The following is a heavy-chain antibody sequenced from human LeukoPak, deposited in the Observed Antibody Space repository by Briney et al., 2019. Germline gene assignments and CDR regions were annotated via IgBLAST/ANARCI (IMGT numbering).Heavy chain of an antibody. CDR2: IKQDGSES. Sequence: GGSLRLSCAASRFTFSRYWMSWVRQAPGKGLEWVGNIKQDGSESYYVDSVSGRFTISRDNAKNSLFLEMNRLRAEDTAVYYCARDRAYESDSSGYYVSFEDYWGQGTLVTVSS. D-gene: IGHD3-22*01. CDR3: ARDRAYESDSSGYYVSFEDY. J-gene: IGHJ4*02. V-gene: IGHV3-7*05. CDR1: RFTFSRYW.